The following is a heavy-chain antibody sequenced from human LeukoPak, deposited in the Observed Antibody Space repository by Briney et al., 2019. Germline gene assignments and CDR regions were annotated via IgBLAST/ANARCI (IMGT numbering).Heavy chain of an antibody. Sequence: ASVKVSCKVSGYTLTELSMHWVRQAPGKGLEWMGGFDPEDGETIYAQKFQGRVTMTEDTSTDTAYMELRSLRSDDTAVYYCARVSCSGGSCYPSGAFDIWGQGTMVTVSS. CDR3: ARVSCSGGSCYPSGAFDI. J-gene: IGHJ3*02. V-gene: IGHV1-24*01. CDR1: GYTLTELS. CDR2: FDPEDGET. D-gene: IGHD2-15*01.